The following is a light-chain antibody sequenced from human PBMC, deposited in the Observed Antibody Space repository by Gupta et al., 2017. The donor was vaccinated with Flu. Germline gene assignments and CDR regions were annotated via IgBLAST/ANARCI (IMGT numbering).Light chain of an antibody. CDR3: MQALQTPYT. CDR1: QSLLHSNGYNY. J-gene: IGKJ2*01. V-gene: IGKV2-28*01. Sequence: IACRSSQSLLHSNGYNYLDWYLQKPGQSPQLLIYLGSNRASGVPDRFSGSGSGTDFTLKISRVEAEDVGVYYCMQALQTPYTFSQGTKLEIK. CDR2: LGS.